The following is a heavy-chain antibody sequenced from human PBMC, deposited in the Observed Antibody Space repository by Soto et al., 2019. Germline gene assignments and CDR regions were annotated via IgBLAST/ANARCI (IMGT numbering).Heavy chain of an antibody. CDR3: ARDNYYGSGSYYNGGYFDL. CDR1: GGTFSSYA. V-gene: IGHV1-69*01. J-gene: IGHJ2*01. Sequence: PRPQVKVSCKASGGTFSSYAISWVRQAAGQGLEWMGGIIPIFGTANYAQKFQGRVTITADESTSTAYMELSSLRSEDTAVYYCARDNYYGSGSYYNGGYFDLWGRGTLVTVSS. CDR2: IIPIFGTA. D-gene: IGHD3-10*01.